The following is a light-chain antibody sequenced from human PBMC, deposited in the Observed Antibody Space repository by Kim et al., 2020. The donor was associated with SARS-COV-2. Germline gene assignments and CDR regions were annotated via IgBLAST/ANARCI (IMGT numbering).Light chain of an antibody. CDR3: YSRDTSGSHVI. CDR1: SLRNYF. Sequence: ALGQTVRITCHGDSLRNYFADWCQQRPGQAPVVVIYDKDTRPSGIPDRFSGSGSDNTASLTITEAQAEDEADYFCYSRDTSGSHVIFGGGTQLTVL. J-gene: IGLJ2*01. CDR2: DKD. V-gene: IGLV3-19*01.